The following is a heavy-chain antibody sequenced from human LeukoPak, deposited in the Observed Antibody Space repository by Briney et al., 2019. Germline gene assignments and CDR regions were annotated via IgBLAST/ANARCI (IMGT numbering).Heavy chain of an antibody. J-gene: IGHJ4*02. CDR3: ARVYSNYFRYFDY. CDR2: IYYSGST. V-gene: IGHV4-30-4*08. Sequence: SQTLSLTCTVSGGSISSGDYYWSWIRQPPGKGLEWIGYIYYSGSTYYNPSLKSRVTISVDTSKNQFSLKLSSVTAADTAVYYCARVYSNYFRYFDYWGQGTQVTVSS. D-gene: IGHD4-11*01. CDR1: GGSISSGDYY.